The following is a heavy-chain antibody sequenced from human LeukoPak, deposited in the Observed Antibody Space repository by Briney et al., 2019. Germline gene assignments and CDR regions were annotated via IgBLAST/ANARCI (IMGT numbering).Heavy chain of an antibody. D-gene: IGHD4/OR15-4a*01. CDR3: ARGPRLYVDAFDI. V-gene: IGHV3-73*01. Sequence: GGSLRLSCAASGFTLSGSAMHWVRQASGKGLEWIGRIRSKADSYETAYAASVKGRFTISRDDSKNTAFLQMNSLQIEDTAVYYCARGPRLYVDAFDIWGQGTMVTVSS. CDR1: GFTLSGSA. CDR2: IRSKADSYET. J-gene: IGHJ3*02.